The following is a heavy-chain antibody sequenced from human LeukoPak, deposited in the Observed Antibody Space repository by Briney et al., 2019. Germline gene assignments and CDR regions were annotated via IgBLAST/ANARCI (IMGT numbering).Heavy chain of an antibody. CDR3: ARSTFGSNCNFDY. CDR2: MNPNSGDT. Sequence: ASVKVSCKASGYTFSNYDINWVRQAPGQGLEWRGWMNPNSGDTGYAQKFQGGVTFTRDASITTAYMELSSLRSEDTAVYYCARSTFGSNCNFDYWGQGTLVTVSS. V-gene: IGHV1-8*03. J-gene: IGHJ4*02. CDR1: GYTFSNYD. D-gene: IGHD3-10*01.